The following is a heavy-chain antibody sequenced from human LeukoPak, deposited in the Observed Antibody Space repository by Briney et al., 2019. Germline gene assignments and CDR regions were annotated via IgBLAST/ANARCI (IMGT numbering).Heavy chain of an antibody. CDR1: GFTFSSYA. D-gene: IGHD6-13*01. J-gene: IGHJ4*02. Sequence: GGSLRLSCAASGFTFSSYAMSWVRQAPGKGLEWVSAISGSGGSTYYADSVKGRFTISRDNSKNALYLQMNSLRAEDTAVYYCASGGYSSSWYRFDYWDQGTLVTVSS. V-gene: IGHV3-23*01. CDR3: ASGGYSSSWYRFDY. CDR2: ISGSGGST.